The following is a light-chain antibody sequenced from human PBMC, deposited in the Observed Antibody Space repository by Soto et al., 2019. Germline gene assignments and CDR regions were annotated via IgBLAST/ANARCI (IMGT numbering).Light chain of an antibody. Sequence: RTQPAAVSGTPGQSTTISCTGTSSDFGGYNYVSWYQQHPGKAPKLMIYEVSNRPSGVSNRFSGSKSGNTASLTISGLQAEDESDYYCSSYTSLSSFPHVFG. J-gene: IGLJ1*01. CDR1: SSDFGGYNY. V-gene: IGLV2-14*01. CDR3: SSYTSLSSFPHV. CDR2: EVS.